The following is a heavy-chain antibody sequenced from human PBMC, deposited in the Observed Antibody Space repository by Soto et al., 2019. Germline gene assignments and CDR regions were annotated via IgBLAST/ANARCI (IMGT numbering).Heavy chain of an antibody. J-gene: IGHJ5*02. CDR1: GYTLTELS. CDR2: FDPEDGET. D-gene: IGHD2-15*01. CDR3: ATAPLGKVAATRRDNWFDP. V-gene: IGHV1-24*01. Sequence: ASVKVSCKVSGYTLTELSMHWVRQAPGKGLEWMGGFDPEDGETIYAQKFQGRVTMTEDTSTDTAYMELSSLRSEDTAVYYCATAPLGKVAATRRDNWFDPWGQGTLVTVSS.